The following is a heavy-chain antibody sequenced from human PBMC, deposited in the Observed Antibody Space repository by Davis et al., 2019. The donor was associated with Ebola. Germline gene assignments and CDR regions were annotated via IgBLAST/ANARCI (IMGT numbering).Heavy chain of an antibody. CDR3: AKDSRSVTYSSGWLDYFDY. CDR2: ITSRSGST. J-gene: IGHJ4*02. V-gene: IGHV3-23*01. D-gene: IGHD6-19*01. Sequence: PGGSLRLSCAASGFTFSSYAINWVRQAPGQGLEWVPGITSRSGSTYYAGSVKGRFTISRDNSKDLLYLQMGGLRAEDTAVYYCAKDSRSVTYSSGWLDYFDYWGQGTLVTVSS. CDR1: GFTFSSYA.